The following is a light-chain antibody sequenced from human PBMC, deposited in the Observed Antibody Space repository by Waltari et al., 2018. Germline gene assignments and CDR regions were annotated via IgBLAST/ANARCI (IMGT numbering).Light chain of an antibody. CDR3: QQYYVTPRT. J-gene: IGKJ1*01. CDR2: WAS. CDR1: QSILFTARNKSY. V-gene: IGKV4-1*01. Sequence: IVMTQSPDSLAVSLGERATLNCKSSQSILFTARNKSYLAWYQQKPGQPPKLLIYWASTRESGVPDRFSGTGSGTDFTLTISSLQAEDVAVYYCQQYYVTPRTFGQGTKVEI.